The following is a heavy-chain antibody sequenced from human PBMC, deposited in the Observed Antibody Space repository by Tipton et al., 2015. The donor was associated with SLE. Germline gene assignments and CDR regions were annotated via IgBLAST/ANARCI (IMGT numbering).Heavy chain of an antibody. CDR2: IYYSGST. CDR3: ARGSMKFDY. CDR1: GGSISSHY. J-gene: IGHJ4*02. V-gene: IGHV4-59*11. D-gene: IGHD2/OR15-2a*01. Sequence: TLSLTCTVSGGSISSHYWSWIRQPPGKGLEWIGYIYYSGSTNYNPSLKSRVTISVDTSKNQFSLKLSSVTAADTAVYYCARGSMKFDYWGQGTLVTVSS.